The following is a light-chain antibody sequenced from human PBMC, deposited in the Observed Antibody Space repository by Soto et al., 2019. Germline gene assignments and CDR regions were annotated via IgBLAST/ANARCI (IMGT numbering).Light chain of an antibody. J-gene: IGLJ1*01. CDR2: DVS. CDR1: SSDVGGYNY. CDR3: SSYTSSSIRYV. V-gene: IGLV2-14*01. Sequence: QSVLTQPASVSGSPGQSITISCTGTSSDVGGYNYVSWYQQHPGKAPKLMIYDVSNRPPGVSNRFSGSKSGNTASLTISRLQAEDEADYYCSSYTSSSIRYVFGTGHKVTVL.